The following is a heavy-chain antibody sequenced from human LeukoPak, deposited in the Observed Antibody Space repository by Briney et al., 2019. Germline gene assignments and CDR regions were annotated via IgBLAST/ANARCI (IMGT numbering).Heavy chain of an antibody. CDR3: AKLEGLLWFGELSPFFDY. V-gene: IGHV4-34*01. CDR2: INHSGST. Sequence: SETLSLTCAVYGGSFSGYYWSWIRQPPGKGLEWIGEINHSGSTNYNPSLKSRVTISVDTSKNQFSLKLSSVTAADTAVYYCAKLEGLLWFGELSPFFDYWGQGTLVTVSS. CDR1: GGSFSGYY. D-gene: IGHD3-10*01. J-gene: IGHJ4*02.